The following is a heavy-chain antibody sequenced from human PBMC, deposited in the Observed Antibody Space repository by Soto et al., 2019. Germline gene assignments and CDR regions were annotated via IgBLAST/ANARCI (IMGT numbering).Heavy chain of an antibody. D-gene: IGHD3-9*01. CDR1: GYTFTSYD. CDR3: AKLLYFDWSAYNWSEY. CDR2: MNPNSGNT. J-gene: IGHJ4*02. V-gene: IGHV1-8*01. Sequence: ASVKVSCKASGYTFTSYDINWVRQATGQGLEWMGWMNPNSGNTGYAQKFQGRVTMTRNTSISTAYMELSSLRSEDTAVYHCAKLLYFDWSAYNWSEYLGQATPVTV.